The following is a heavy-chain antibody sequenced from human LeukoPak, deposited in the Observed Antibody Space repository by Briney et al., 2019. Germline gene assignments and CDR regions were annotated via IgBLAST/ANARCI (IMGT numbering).Heavy chain of an antibody. Sequence: GESLKISCKGSGYSFTSYWIGWVRQMPGKGLEWMGLIDPGDSDTRSSPSFQGQVTISAHKSINTAYLQWSSLKASDTAMYYCARHGVGATPFDYWGQGTLVTVSS. CDR3: ARHGVGATPFDY. D-gene: IGHD1-26*01. V-gene: IGHV5-51*01. J-gene: IGHJ4*02. CDR2: IDPGDSDT. CDR1: GYSFTSYW.